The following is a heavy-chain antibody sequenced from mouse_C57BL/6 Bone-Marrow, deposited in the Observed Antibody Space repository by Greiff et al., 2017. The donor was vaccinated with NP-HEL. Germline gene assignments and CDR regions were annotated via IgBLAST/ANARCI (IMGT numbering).Heavy chain of an antibody. CDR2: IHPNSGST. V-gene: IGHV1-64*01. Sequence: VKLQQPGAELVKPGASVKLSCKASGYTFTSYWMHWVKQRPGQGLEWIGMIHPNSGSTNYNEKFKSKATLTVDKSSSTAYMQLSSLTSEDSAVYYCARERAYYPYFDYWGQGTTLTVSS. J-gene: IGHJ2*01. CDR1: GYTFTSYW. D-gene: IGHD1-1*02. CDR3: ARERAYYPYFDY.